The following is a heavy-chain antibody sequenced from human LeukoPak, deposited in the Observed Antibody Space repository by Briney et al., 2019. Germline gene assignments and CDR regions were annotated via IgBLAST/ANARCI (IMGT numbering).Heavy chain of an antibody. CDR1: GFTFSSYG. V-gene: IGHV3-30*03. Sequence: GGSLRLSCAASGFTFSSYGMHWVRQAPGKGLEWVAVISYDGSNKYYADSVKGRFTISRDNSKNTLYLQMNSLRAEDTAVYYCARRSDYYGSGSYRRWGQGTLVTVSS. J-gene: IGHJ4*02. D-gene: IGHD3-10*01. CDR3: ARRSDYYGSGSYRR. CDR2: ISYDGSNK.